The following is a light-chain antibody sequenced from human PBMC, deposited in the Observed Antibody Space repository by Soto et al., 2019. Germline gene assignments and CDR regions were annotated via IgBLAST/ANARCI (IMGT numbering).Light chain of an antibody. Sequence: DIQMTQSPSSLSASVGDRVTITCQASQGINNDLNWYQHKLGKAPKLLIYDASNLETGVPSRFSGSVSGTEFTFTNSSLQPEDIGTYYCQQYGDLPFTFGPGTKVAMK. J-gene: IGKJ3*01. CDR3: QQYGDLPFT. V-gene: IGKV1-33*01. CDR1: QGINND. CDR2: DAS.